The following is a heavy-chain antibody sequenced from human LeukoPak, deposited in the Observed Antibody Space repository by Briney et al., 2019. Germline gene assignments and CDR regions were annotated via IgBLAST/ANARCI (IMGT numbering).Heavy chain of an antibody. V-gene: IGHV1-69*13. Sequence: GASVKVSCKASGGTFSSYAIRWVRQAPGQGLEWMGGIIPIFGTANYAQKFQGRVTITADESTSTAYMELSSLRSEDTAVYYCARGESGRYYGSGSLNAFDIWGQGTMVTVSS. CDR2: IIPIFGTA. J-gene: IGHJ3*02. CDR1: GGTFSSYA. D-gene: IGHD3-10*01. CDR3: ARGESGRYYGSGSLNAFDI.